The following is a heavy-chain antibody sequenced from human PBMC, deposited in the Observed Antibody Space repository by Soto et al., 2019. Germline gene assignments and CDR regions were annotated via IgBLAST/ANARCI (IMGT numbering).Heavy chain of an antibody. CDR2: IKPNSGGT. V-gene: IGHV1-2*02. J-gene: IGHJ4*02. CDR1: GYTFTGYY. D-gene: IGHD2-15*01. Sequence: GASVKVSCKASGYTFTGYYMHWVRQAPGQGLEWMGWIKPNSGGTNYAQKFQGRVTMTRDTSISTAYMELSRLRSADTALYYCASGCGSCYSYDYWGQGTLVTVSS. CDR3: ASGCGSCYSYDY.